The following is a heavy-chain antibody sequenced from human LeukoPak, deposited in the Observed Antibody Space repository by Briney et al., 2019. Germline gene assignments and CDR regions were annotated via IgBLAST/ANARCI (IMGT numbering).Heavy chain of an antibody. CDR3: AKDSSSWYLGQLDY. CDR2: ISWNSGSI. Sequence: SLRLSCAASGFTFDDYAMHWVRQAPGKGLEWVSGISWNSGSIGYADSVKGRFTISRDNAKNSLYLQMNSLRAEDTALYYCAKDSSSWYLGQLDYWGQGTLVTVSS. D-gene: IGHD6-13*01. J-gene: IGHJ4*02. V-gene: IGHV3-9*01. CDR1: GFTFDDYA.